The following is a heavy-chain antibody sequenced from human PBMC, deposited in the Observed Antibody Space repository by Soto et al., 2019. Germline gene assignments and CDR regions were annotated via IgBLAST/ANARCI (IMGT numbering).Heavy chain of an antibody. V-gene: IGHV4-59*01. Sequence: SETLSITCTVSGGSISSYYWSWIRQPPGKGLEWVGYTHYSGSTNYNPSLKSRVTLSLDTSKNQFSLRLSSVTAADTAVYYCVCGYRGEVFDICTQRTMVTVS. CDR2: THYSGST. J-gene: IGHJ3*02. CDR1: GGSISSYY. CDR3: VCGYRGEVFDI. D-gene: IGHD3-3*01.